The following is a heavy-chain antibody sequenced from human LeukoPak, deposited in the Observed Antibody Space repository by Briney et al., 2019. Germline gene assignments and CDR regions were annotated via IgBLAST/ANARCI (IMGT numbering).Heavy chain of an antibody. CDR3: AKRGAGSGGLDY. J-gene: IGHJ4*02. D-gene: IGHD6-19*01. CDR2: ILENGRTM. CDR1: GFSFSLYA. V-gene: IGHV3-23*01. Sequence: QAGGSLRLSCATSGFSFSLYAMSWVRQAPGKGLEWVSAILENGRTMYYADSVQGRFTISRDTSNNTLFLQMSNLRAEDTAVYYCAKRGAGSGGLDYWGQGTLVTVSS.